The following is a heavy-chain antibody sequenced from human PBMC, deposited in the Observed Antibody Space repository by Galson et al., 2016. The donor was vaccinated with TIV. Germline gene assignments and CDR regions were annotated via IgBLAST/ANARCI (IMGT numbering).Heavy chain of an antibody. D-gene: IGHD3-9*01. Sequence: SVKVSCKASGYTFTTYGISWVRQAPRQGLEWMGWISAYNGDTNYAQKFQGRVTMTTDTSTSTAYMELRSLRSDDTAVYYCASTLPLRYFDWLQDWGQGTLVTVSS. V-gene: IGHV1-18*01. J-gene: IGHJ4*02. CDR1: GYTFTTYG. CDR2: ISAYNGDT. CDR3: ASTLPLRYFDWLQD.